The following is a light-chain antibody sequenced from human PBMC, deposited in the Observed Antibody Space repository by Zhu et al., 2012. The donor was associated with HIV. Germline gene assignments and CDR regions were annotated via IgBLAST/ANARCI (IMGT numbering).Light chain of an antibody. CDR2: GAS. J-gene: IGKJ2*01. CDR1: QSVSSTY. CDR3: QQYGSSLYT. Sequence: EIVLTQSPGTLSLSPGERATLSCRASQSVSSTYLAWYQQKPGQAPRLLIYGASNRATGIPDRFSGSGSGTAFTLTISRLEPEDFAVYYCQQYGSSLYTFGQGTKAGDQT. V-gene: IGKV3-20*01.